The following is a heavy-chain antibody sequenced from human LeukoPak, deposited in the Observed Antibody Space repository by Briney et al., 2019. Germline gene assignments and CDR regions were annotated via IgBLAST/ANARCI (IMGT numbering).Heavy chain of an antibody. CDR2: IDWDDDK. J-gene: IGHJ4*02. Sequence: SGPTLVNPTQTLTLTCTFSGFSLSTSGMRVSWIRQPPGKALEWLARIDWDDDKFYNTSLKTRLTISQDTSKNQVVLTVTNMDPVDTATYYCARHDPATGLRYDYWGQGTLVTVSS. D-gene: IGHD6-25*01. CDR1: GFSLSTSGMR. CDR3: ARHDPATGLRYDY. V-gene: IGHV2-70*04.